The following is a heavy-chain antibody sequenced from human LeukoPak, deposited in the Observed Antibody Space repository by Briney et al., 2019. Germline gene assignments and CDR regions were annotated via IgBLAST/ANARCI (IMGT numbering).Heavy chain of an antibody. J-gene: IGHJ4*02. CDR3: ARDYPSPTAMVFTGY. CDR1: GYTFTSYG. V-gene: IGHV1-18*01. Sequence: GASVKVSCKASGYTFTSYGISWVRQAPGQGLEWMGWISAYNGNTNYAQKLQGRVTMTTDTSTSTAYMELRSLRSDDTAVYYCARDYPSPTAMVFTGYWGQGTLVTVPS. CDR2: ISAYNGNT. D-gene: IGHD5-18*01.